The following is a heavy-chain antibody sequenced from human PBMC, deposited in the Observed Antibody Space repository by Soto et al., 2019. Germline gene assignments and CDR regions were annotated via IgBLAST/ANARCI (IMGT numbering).Heavy chain of an antibody. CDR3: ARGCSSTSCYPDGAYYYGMDV. J-gene: IGHJ6*02. CDR1: GGTFSSYA. Sequence: QVQLVQSGAEVKKPGSSVKVSCKASGGTFSSYAISWVRQAPGQGLEWMGGIIPIFGTANYAQKFQGRGTNTADESTSTAYMELSSLRSEDTAVYYCARGCSSTSCYPDGAYYYGMDVWGQGTTVTVSS. D-gene: IGHD2-2*01. CDR2: IIPIFGTA. V-gene: IGHV1-69*01.